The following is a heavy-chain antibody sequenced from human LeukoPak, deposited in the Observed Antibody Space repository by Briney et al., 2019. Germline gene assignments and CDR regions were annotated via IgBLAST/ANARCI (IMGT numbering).Heavy chain of an antibody. Sequence: SETLSLTCTVSGGSISSGGYYWSWIRQHPGKGLEWIGYISYSGSTYYNPSLKSRVTISVDTSKNQFSLKLSSVTAADTAVYYCAVMGYSSGWYGDYWGQGTLVTVSS. CDR1: GGSISSGGYY. D-gene: IGHD6-19*01. CDR2: ISYSGST. CDR3: AVMGYSSGWYGDY. V-gene: IGHV4-31*03. J-gene: IGHJ4*02.